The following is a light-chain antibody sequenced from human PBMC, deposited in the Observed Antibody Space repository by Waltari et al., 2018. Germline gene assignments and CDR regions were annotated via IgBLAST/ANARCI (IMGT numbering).Light chain of an antibody. Sequence: DIQMTQSPSTLSASVGDRVIITCRASQSISSWLAWYQQKPGKAPKLLISKASTVESGVPSTFSGSGSGTEFTLTISSLRPDDFSTFYCQQYYTSPYTFGQGTKLEIK. CDR1: QSISSW. J-gene: IGKJ2*01. V-gene: IGKV1-5*03. CDR2: KAS. CDR3: QQYYTSPYT.